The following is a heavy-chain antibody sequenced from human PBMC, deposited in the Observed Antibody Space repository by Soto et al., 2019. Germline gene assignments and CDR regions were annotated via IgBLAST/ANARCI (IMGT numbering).Heavy chain of an antibody. CDR1: GGSISSYY. V-gene: IGHV4-59*01. Sequence: PSETLSLTCTVSGGSISSYYWSWIRQPPGKGLEWIGYIYYSGSTNYNPSLKSRVTISVDTSKNQFSLKLSSVTAADTAVYYCAREGYSWGSVAFDIWGQGTMVTVSS. CDR2: IYYSGST. J-gene: IGHJ3*02. D-gene: IGHD2-8*01. CDR3: AREGYSWGSVAFDI.